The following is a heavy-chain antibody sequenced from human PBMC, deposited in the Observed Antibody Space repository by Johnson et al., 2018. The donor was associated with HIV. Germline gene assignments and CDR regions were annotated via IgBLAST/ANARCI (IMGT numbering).Heavy chain of an antibody. CDR1: GFSFDDYG. D-gene: IGHD7-27*01. CDR3: ARDPSTHYSRLTGDFGAFDI. V-gene: IGHV3-20*04. Sequence: EVQLVESGGGVVRPGGSLRLSCEGSGFSFDDYGMSWVRQRPGKGLDWVSGFNWHGGSTGYADSVRGRFSISRDNVKNSIYLQMNSMRGEDTALYYCARDPSTHYSRLTGDFGAFDIWGQGTLVFVSS. J-gene: IGHJ3*02. CDR2: FNWHGGST.